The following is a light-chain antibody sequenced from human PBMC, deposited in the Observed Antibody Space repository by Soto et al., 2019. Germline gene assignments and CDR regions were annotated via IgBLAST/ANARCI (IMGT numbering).Light chain of an antibody. CDR1: SNDVGGYNY. CDR2: EVT. J-gene: IGLJ2*01. CDR3: SSYTNTGTLL. V-gene: IGLV2-14*01. Sequence: QSVLTQPASVSGSPGQSITISCTGTSNDVGGYNYVSWYQQHPGKAPKLMIYEVTNRPSGVSNRFSGSKSGNTASLTISGLQAEDEADYYCSSYTNTGTLLFGGGTKLTVL.